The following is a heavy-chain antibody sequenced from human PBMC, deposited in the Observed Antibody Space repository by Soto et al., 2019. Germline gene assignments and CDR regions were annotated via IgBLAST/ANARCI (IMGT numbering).Heavy chain of an antibody. Sequence: WTWIRQPPGKGLECIGYIFDTGSTDYNPSLKSRFTISVDTSKNQFSLKLSSVTAADTAVYYCARWTTVDFDYWGQGTLVTVSS. CDR3: ARWTTVDFDY. V-gene: IGHV4-59*01. J-gene: IGHJ4*02. D-gene: IGHD4-17*01. CDR2: IFDTGST.